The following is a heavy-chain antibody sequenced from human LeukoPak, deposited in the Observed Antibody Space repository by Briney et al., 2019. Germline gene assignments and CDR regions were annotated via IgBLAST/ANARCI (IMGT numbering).Heavy chain of an antibody. V-gene: IGHV4-39*01. J-gene: IGHJ4*02. CDR2: IYYSGST. D-gene: IGHD1-7*01. CDR1: GGSISSSNYY. Sequence: SETLSLTCTVSGGSISSSNYYWGWIRQPPGKGLECIGSIYYSGSTYYNPSLKSRVTISVDTSKNQFSLKLSSVTAADTAVYYCARHTGNWNSLCYFDYWGQGTLVTVSS. CDR3: ARHTGNWNSLCYFDY.